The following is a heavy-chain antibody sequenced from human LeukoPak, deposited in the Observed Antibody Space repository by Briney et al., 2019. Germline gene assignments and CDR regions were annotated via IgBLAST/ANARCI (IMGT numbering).Heavy chain of an antibody. CDR1: GFTFTSYA. J-gene: IGHJ5*02. D-gene: IGHD1-26*01. CDR2: INTNTGNP. Sequence: GGSLRLSCAASGFTFTSYAMNWVRQAPGQGLEWMGWINTNTGNPTYAQGFTGRFVFSLDTSVSTAYLQISSLKAEDTAVYYCATPGGKWELLSWGQGTLVTVSS. CDR3: ATPGGKWELLS. V-gene: IGHV7-4-1*02.